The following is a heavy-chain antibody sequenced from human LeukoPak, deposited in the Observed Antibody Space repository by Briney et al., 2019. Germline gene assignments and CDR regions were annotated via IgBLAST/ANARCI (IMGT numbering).Heavy chain of an antibody. CDR2: IYYSGST. Sequence: SETLSLTCTVSGGSISSSSYYWGWIRQPPGKGLEWIGSIYYSGSTYYNPSLKSRVTISVDTSKNQFSLKLSSVTAADTAVYYCARRAAVAVSWFDPWGQGTLVTVSS. CDR3: ARRAAVAVSWFDP. D-gene: IGHD6-19*01. V-gene: IGHV4-39*01. CDR1: GGSISSSSYY. J-gene: IGHJ5*02.